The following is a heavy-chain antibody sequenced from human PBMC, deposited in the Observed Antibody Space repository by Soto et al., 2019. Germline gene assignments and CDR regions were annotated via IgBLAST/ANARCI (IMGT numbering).Heavy chain of an antibody. CDR2: IRGNGNSP. CDR3: AKGKANTVFVVNSLFDY. D-gene: IGHD3-3*01. J-gene: IGHJ4*02. V-gene: IGHV3-23*01. CDR1: RSTDSSYG. Sequence: HAGSQRLTCAECRSTDSSYGRTWERKAQGRGLPWFSTIRGNGNSPYYPASVKGRFTISRDNSRNILHLQMNSLRAEDTAVYYCAKGKANTVFVVNSLFDYWGQGTLVTVSS.